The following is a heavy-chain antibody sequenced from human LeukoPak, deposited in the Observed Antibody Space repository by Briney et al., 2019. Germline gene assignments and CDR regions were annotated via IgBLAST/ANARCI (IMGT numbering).Heavy chain of an antibody. CDR3: ARVPKSSGFDY. Sequence: VASVKVSCKASSYTFTSYGISWVRQAPGQGLEWMGWISAYNGNTNYAQKLQGRVTMTTDTSTNTAYMELRSLRSDDTAVYYCARVPKSSGFDYWGQGTLVTVSS. V-gene: IGHV1-18*01. CDR1: SYTFTSYG. J-gene: IGHJ4*02. D-gene: IGHD3-10*01. CDR2: ISAYNGNT.